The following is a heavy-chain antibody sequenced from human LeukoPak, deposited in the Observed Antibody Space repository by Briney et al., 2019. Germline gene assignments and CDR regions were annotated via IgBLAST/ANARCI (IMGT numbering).Heavy chain of an antibody. Sequence: ASVKVSCKASGYTLTELSMHWVRQAPGKGLEWMGGFDPEDGETIYAQKFQGRVTMTEDTSTDAAYMEPSSLRSEDTAVYYCATAHSNYNYYGMDVWGQGTTVTVSS. CDR1: GYTLTELS. V-gene: IGHV1-24*01. CDR3: ATAHSNYNYYGMDV. CDR2: FDPEDGET. J-gene: IGHJ6*02. D-gene: IGHD4-11*01.